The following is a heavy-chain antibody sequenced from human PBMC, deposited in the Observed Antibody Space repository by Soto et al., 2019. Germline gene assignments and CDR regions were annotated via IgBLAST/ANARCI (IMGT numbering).Heavy chain of an antibody. D-gene: IGHD5-18*01. V-gene: IGHV3-23*01. Sequence: GGSLRLSCAAYGFTFTSYAMSWVRQAPGKGLEWVSGINGSGNSTYSADSVKGRFTISRDNSKNTLYLQMTSLRAEDTAIYYCARDVYGYGGFNCFDHWGQGTLVTVSS. CDR2: INGSGNST. CDR3: ARDVYGYGGFNCFDH. J-gene: IGHJ4*02. CDR1: GFTFTSYA.